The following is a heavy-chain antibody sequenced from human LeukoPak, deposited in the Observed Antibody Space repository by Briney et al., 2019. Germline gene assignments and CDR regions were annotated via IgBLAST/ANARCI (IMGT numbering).Heavy chain of an antibody. CDR2: ITNSGGST. J-gene: IGHJ3*02. CDR3: AKSPYSSSWAASAFDI. V-gene: IGHV3-23*01. CDR1: GFTSSSYA. Sequence: GGSLRLSCAASGFTSSSYAMSWVRQAPGKGLEWVSTITNSGGSTYYADSVKGRFTISRDNSKNTLYLQMNSLRAEDTAVYFCAKSPYSSSWAASAFDIWGQGTMVTVSS. D-gene: IGHD6-13*01.